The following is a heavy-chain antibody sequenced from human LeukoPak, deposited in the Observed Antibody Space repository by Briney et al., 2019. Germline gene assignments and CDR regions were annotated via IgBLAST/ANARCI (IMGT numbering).Heavy chain of an antibody. D-gene: IGHD1-26*01. CDR2: ISAYNGNT. V-gene: IGHV1-18*01. Sequence: ASVKVSCKASGYTFTSYGVSWVRQAPGQGLEWMGWISAYNGNTNYAQKLQGRVTMTTDTSTSTAYMELRSLRSDDTAVYYCAREVVGANRVDYWGQGTLVTVSS. CDR3: AREVVGANRVDY. CDR1: GYTFTSYG. J-gene: IGHJ4*02.